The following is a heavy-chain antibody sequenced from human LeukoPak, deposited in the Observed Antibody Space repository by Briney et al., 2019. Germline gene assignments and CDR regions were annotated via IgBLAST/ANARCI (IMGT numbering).Heavy chain of an antibody. CDR2: ITWTDGTI. J-gene: IGHJ4*02. V-gene: IGHV3-11*01. D-gene: IGHD1-7*01. Sequence: GGSLRLSCAASGVTFINWFRQAPGKGLEWVSYITWTDGTILYADSVEGRFTSSRDNADNSMYLEMNSLRAEDTAVYYCAGGGSLRGTTLPHYWGQGTLVTVSS. CDR3: AGGGSLRGTTLPHY. CDR1: GVTF.